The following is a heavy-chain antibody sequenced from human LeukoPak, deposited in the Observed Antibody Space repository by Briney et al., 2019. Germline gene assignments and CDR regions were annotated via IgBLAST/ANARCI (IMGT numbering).Heavy chain of an antibody. D-gene: IGHD1-1*01. CDR3: ARGVQLERLFDY. J-gene: IGHJ4*02. V-gene: IGHV4-30-2*01. CDR1: GGSISSGGYY. CDR2: IYHSGST. Sequence: SSQTLSLTCTVSGGSISSGGYYWSWLRQPPGKGLEWIGYIYHSGSTYYHTSLKSRVTISVDRSKNQFSLKLSSVTAADTAVYYCARGVQLERLFDYWGQGTLVTVSS.